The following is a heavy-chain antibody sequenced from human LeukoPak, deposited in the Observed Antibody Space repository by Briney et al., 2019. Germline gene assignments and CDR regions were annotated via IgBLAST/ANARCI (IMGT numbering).Heavy chain of an antibody. CDR3: ARRYCSSTSCYGGLDY. Sequence: ASVKVSCKASGYTFTGYYMHWVRQAPGQGLEWMGWIYPNSGGTNYAQKFQGRVTMTGDTSISTAYMELSRLRSDDTAVYYCARRYCSSTSCYGGLDYWGQGTLVTVSS. J-gene: IGHJ4*02. CDR1: GYTFTGYY. CDR2: IYPNSGGT. V-gene: IGHV1-2*02. D-gene: IGHD2-2*01.